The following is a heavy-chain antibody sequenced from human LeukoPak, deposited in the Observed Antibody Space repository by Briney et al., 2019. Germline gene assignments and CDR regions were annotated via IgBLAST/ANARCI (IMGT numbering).Heavy chain of an antibody. D-gene: IGHD1-26*01. Sequence: GGSLRLSCAASGFTFSNYSMNWVRQAPGKGLVWVSRINSDGSSTSYADSVKGRFTISRDNAKNTLYLQMNSLRAEDTAVYYCARYSGSYYYFDYWGQGTLVTVSS. CDR1: GFTFSNYS. CDR3: ARYSGSYYYFDY. CDR2: INSDGSST. J-gene: IGHJ4*02. V-gene: IGHV3-74*01.